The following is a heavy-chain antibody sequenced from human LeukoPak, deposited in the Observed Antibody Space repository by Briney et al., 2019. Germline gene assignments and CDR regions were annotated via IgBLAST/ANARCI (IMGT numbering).Heavy chain of an antibody. CDR1: GGSINSYY. J-gene: IGHJ4*02. V-gene: IGHV4-4*07. CDR2: IYTRGST. Sequence: SETLSLTCTVSGGSINSYYWNWIRQPAGKGLEWIGHIYTRGSTKYNPSLKSRVTMSIDTSKNQFSLNLYSVTAADTAVYYRATNYTAVSAFDSWGQGTLVTVSS. D-gene: IGHD6-19*01. CDR3: ATNYTAVSAFDS.